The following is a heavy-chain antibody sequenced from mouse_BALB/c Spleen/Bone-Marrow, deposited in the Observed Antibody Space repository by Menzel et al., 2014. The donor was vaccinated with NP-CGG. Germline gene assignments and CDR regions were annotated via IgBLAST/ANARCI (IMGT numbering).Heavy chain of an antibody. CDR2: VHPYNGGT. CDR1: GYTLTDYY. J-gene: IGHJ2*01. V-gene: IGHV1-19*01. D-gene: IGHD1-1*01. Sequence: VQLQQSGPELVKPGASVKMSCKASGYTLTDYYMDWVKQSHGESFEWIGRVHPYNGGTSYNQKFKGKATLTVDKSSSTAYMELNSLTSEDSAVYYCTREGVRCLLLYWGQGTTLTVSS. CDR3: TREGVRCLLLY.